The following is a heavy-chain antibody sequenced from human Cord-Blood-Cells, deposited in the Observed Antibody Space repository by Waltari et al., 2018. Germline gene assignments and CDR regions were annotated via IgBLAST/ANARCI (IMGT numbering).Heavy chain of an antibody. CDR1: GYSFTSYW. J-gene: IGHJ4*02. Sequence: EVQLVQSGAEVKKPGESLKISCKGSGYSFTSYWIGWVRQMPGKGLECMGIIYPGDSDTRYSPSFQGQVTISADKSISTAYLQVSSLKASDTAMYYCARHRYYYDSSGYCDYWGQGTLVTVSS. V-gene: IGHV5-51*01. CDR2: IYPGDSDT. CDR3: ARHRYYYDSSGYCDY. D-gene: IGHD3-22*01.